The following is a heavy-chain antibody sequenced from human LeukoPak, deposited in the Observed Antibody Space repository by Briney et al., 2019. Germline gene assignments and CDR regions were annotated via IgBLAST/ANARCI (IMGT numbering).Heavy chain of an antibody. CDR3: VKEPRGYSFSFDI. CDR2: ISSSSSTI. Sequence: GGSLRLSCAASGFTFSSYSMNWVRQAPGKGLEWVSYISSSSSTIYYADSVKGRFTISRDNAKNSLYLQMNSLRAEDTAVYYCVKEPRGYSFSFDIWGQGTMVTVSS. J-gene: IGHJ3*02. D-gene: IGHD5-18*01. V-gene: IGHV3-48*01. CDR1: GFTFSSYS.